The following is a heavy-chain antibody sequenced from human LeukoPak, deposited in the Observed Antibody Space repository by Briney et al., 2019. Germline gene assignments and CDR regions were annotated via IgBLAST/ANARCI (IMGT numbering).Heavy chain of an antibody. J-gene: IGHJ4*02. CDR3: AKINNDDDY. CDR1: GFTFTTFG. Sequence: GRSLRLSCAASGFTFTTFGIHWVRQAPGKGLEWVAAISPDGKIEYYTDSVKGRSTVSRDNSKNMIYLQMNSLRGEDSAVYFCAKINNDDDYWGQGALVTVSS. V-gene: IGHV3-30*18. CDR2: ISPDGKIE. D-gene: IGHD1/OR15-1a*01.